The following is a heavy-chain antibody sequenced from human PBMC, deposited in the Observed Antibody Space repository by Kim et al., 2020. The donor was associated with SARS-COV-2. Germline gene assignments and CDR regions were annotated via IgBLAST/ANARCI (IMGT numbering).Heavy chain of an antibody. Sequence: SETLSLTCAVSGGSISSSNWWSWVRQPPGKGLEWIGEIYHSGSTNYNPSLKSRVTISVDKSKNQFSLKLSSVTAADTAVYYCARVEYYYDSSGYYPRIDYWGQGTLVTVSS. CDR1: GGSISSSNW. D-gene: IGHD3-22*01. CDR2: IYHSGST. J-gene: IGHJ4*02. V-gene: IGHV4-4*02. CDR3: ARVEYYYDSSGYYPRIDY.